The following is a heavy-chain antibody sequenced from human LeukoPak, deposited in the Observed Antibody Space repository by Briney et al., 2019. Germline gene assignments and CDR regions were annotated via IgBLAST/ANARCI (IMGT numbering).Heavy chain of an antibody. V-gene: IGHV3-23*01. D-gene: IGHD2-2*01. Sequence: GASLRLSCAASGFTFSSYAMSWVRQAPGKGLECVSAISGSGVSTYYADSVKGRFTISRDYSKNTLYLQMDSLRAEDTAVYYCAKDLYCSSNSCYLFDYWGQGTLVTVSS. CDR1: GFTFSSYA. J-gene: IGHJ4*02. CDR2: ISGSGVST. CDR3: AKDLYCSSNSCYLFDY.